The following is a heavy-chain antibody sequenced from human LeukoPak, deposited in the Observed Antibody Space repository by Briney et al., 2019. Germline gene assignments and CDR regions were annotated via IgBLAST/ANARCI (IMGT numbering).Heavy chain of an antibody. J-gene: IGHJ6*02. CDR3: ARDDYYYGMDV. CDR2: IYSGGST. Sequence: GGSLGLSCAASGFTVSSNYMSWVRQAPGKGLEWVSVIYSGGSTYYADSVKGRFTISRDNSKNTLYLQMNSLRAEDTAVYYCARDDYYYGMDVWGQGTTVTVSS. V-gene: IGHV3-53*01. CDR1: GFTVSSNY.